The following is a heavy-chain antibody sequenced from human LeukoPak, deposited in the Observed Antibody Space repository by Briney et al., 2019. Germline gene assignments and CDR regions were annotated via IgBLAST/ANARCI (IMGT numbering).Heavy chain of an antibody. V-gene: IGHV3-30*02. D-gene: IGHD2-21*02. CDR2: IRYDGGNK. CDR1: GFTFSSYG. Sequence: TGGSLRLSCAASGFTFSSYGMHWVRQAPGKGLEWVAFIRYDGGNKYYADSVKGRFTISRDNSKNTLYLQMNSLRAEDTAVYYCANGPSRVTEQNFGDAFDIWGQGTMVTVSS. CDR3: ANGPSRVTEQNFGDAFDI. J-gene: IGHJ3*02.